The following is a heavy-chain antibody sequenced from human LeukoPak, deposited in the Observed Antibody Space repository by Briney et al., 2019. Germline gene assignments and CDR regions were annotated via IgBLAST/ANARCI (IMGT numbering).Heavy chain of an antibody. CDR3: AGSSTSGGYYFDY. CDR1: GGSISSYY. V-gene: IGHV4-59*01. Sequence: PSETLSLTCTVSGGSISSYYWSWIRQPPGKGLEWIGYTYYSGSTNYNPSLKSRVTISVDTSKNQFSLKLSSVTAADTAVYYCAGSSTSGGYYFDYWGQGTLVTVSS. CDR2: TYYSGST. D-gene: IGHD2-2*01. J-gene: IGHJ4*02.